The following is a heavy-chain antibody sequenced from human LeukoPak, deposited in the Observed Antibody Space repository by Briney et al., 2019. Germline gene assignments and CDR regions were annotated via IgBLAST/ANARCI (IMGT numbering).Heavy chain of an antibody. J-gene: IGHJ4*02. D-gene: IGHD2-2*01. Sequence: AGGSLRLSCAASGFTFSDYFMGWIRQAPGTGLEWVSYINDESSDIHYAGSVRGRFTISRDDARQTLYLQVSSLRVEDTAVYYCARDTFQPGLIDSWGQGTLVTVSS. V-gene: IGHV3-11*06. CDR3: ARDTFQPGLIDS. CDR1: GFTFSDYF. CDR2: INDESSDI.